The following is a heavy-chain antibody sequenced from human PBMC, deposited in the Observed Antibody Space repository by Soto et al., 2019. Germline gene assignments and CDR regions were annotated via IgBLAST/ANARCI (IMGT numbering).Heavy chain of an antibody. CDR3: ARFSSRWPDTSLYFFDY. D-gene: IGHD6-13*01. Sequence: EVQLVESGGGLVKPGGSLRLSCEASGFNFSRYSMHWVRQAPGKGLEWVSSISGSSSSIYSADSLKGRFTISRDNAKTSLYLQMNSLRAEDTAVYYCARFSSRWPDTSLYFFDYWGQGTLVTVSS. CDR1: GFNFSRYS. J-gene: IGHJ4*02. CDR2: ISGSSSSI. V-gene: IGHV3-21*01.